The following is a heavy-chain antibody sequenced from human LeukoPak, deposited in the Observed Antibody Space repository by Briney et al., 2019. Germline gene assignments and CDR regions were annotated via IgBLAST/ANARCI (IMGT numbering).Heavy chain of an antibody. D-gene: IGHD3-10*01. CDR2: MNSDGSHI. CDR1: GFTFTDYS. CDR3: ARGSFGVFDY. Sequence: GGSLRLSCAASGFTFTDYSMNWVRQAPGKGLEWVSSMNSDGSHIYHAGSVEGRFTISRDNARNSLYLQMNGLRDEDMAVYYCARGSFGVFDYWGQGILVTVSS. J-gene: IGHJ4*02. V-gene: IGHV3-48*02.